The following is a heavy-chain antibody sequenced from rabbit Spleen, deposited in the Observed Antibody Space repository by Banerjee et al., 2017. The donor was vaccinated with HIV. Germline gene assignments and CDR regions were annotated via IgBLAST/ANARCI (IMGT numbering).Heavy chain of an antibody. D-gene: IGHD2-1*01. CDR2: IDTSDGDT. V-gene: IGHV1S45*01. CDR1: GFSFSSNW. J-gene: IGHJ3*01. Sequence: QEQLEESGGDLVKPEGSLTLTCTVSGFSFSSNWICWVRQAPGKGLEWIACIDTSDGDTDYANWPKGRFTISKTSSTTVTLQMTSLTAADTATYFCARDFPYRNNDPNNDLWGQGTLVTVS. CDR3: ARDFPYRNNDPNNDL.